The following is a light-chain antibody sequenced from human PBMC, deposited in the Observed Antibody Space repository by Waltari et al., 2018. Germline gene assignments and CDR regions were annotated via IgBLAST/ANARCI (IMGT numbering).Light chain of an antibody. Sequence: EIVLTQSPGTASLSPGERVTLSCRASQSVGSSSLAWYPQKPGQAPRLVIYHASRRATGIPDRFSGSGSGTDFSLTISRLEPEDFAVYYCQQHGTLPATFGQGTKVEIK. J-gene: IGKJ1*01. CDR2: HAS. CDR1: QSVGSSS. V-gene: IGKV3-20*01. CDR3: QQHGTLPAT.